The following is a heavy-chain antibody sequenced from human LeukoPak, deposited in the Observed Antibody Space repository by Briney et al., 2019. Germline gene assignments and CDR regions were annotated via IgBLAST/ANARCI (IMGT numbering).Heavy chain of an antibody. D-gene: IGHD3-10*01. Sequence: GASVKVSCKASGYTFTGYYMHWVRQAPGQGLEWMGWINPNSGGTNYAQKFQGRVTMTRDTSISTAYMELSRLRSDDRAVYYCARERYYTSWSVYSRVDYWGQGTLVTVSS. CDR2: INPNSGGT. J-gene: IGHJ4*02. V-gene: IGHV1-2*02. CDR1: GYTFTGYY. CDR3: ARERYYTSWSVYSRVDY.